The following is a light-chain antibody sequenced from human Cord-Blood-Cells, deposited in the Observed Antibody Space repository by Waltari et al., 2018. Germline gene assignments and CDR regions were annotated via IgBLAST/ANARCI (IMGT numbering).Light chain of an antibody. CDR1: QSVLYSSNNKNY. CDR3: QQYYSTPFT. CDR2: WAS. V-gene: IGKV4-1*01. J-gene: IGKJ3*01. Sequence: DIVMTQSPDSLAVSLGERATLNCKSSQSVLYSSNNKNYLAWYQQKPGQPPKLLIYWASTRESGVPDRFSGSGFGTDFTLTISSLQAEDVAVYYCQQYYSTPFTFGPGTKVDIK.